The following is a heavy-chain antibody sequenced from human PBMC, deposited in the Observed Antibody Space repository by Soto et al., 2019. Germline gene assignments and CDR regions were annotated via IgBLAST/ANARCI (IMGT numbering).Heavy chain of an antibody. J-gene: IGHJ4*02. V-gene: IGHV3-30-3*01. CDR1: GFTFSSYA. Sequence: QVQLVESGGGVVQPGRSLRLSCAASGFTFSSYAMHWVRQAPGKGLEWVAVISYDGSNKYYADSVKGRFTISRDNSNNKMYLQMNSLRAEDTAVYYCARGGAIAAAGDYFDYWGQGTLVNFSS. CDR2: ISYDGSNK. D-gene: IGHD6-13*01. CDR3: ARGGAIAAAGDYFDY.